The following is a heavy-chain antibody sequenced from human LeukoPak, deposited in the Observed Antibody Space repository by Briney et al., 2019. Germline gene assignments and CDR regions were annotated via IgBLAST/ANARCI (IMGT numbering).Heavy chain of an antibody. CDR1: GGSINSYY. CDR2: IYYSGST. Sequence: SETLSLTCTVSGGSINSYYWSWIRQPSGKGLEWIGYIYYSGSTNYNSSLKSRVTISVDTSKNQFSLKLSSVTAADTAVYYCARHSSSSRGWFDPWGQGTLVTVSS. V-gene: IGHV4-59*08. J-gene: IGHJ5*02. CDR3: ARHSSSSRGWFDP. D-gene: IGHD6-6*01.